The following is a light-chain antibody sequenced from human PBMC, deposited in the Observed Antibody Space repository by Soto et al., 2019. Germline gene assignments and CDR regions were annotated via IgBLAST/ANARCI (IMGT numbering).Light chain of an antibody. V-gene: IGLV3-16*01. J-gene: IGLJ1*01. Sequence: SYELTQPPSVSVSLGQMARITCSGEALSKKFAYWYQQKAGQFPVLVIYKDSERPSGIPERFSGSKSGTSASLAITGLQPEDEADYYCQSYDSSLTTFVFGTGTKVTVL. CDR3: QSYDSSLTTFV. CDR1: ALSKKF. CDR2: KDS.